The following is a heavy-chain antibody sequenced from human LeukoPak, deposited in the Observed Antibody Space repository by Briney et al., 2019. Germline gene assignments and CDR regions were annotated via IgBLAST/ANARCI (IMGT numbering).Heavy chain of an antibody. CDR3: ARGTAEPAGLDY. J-gene: IGHJ4*02. Sequence: GGSLRLSCAASGFPFCTYWRHWVRQAPGKGLVWVSHLNTDGSSPTYADSAKGRFTVSRDNAKSTLFLQLNSLRVEDTAVYYCARGTAEPAGLDYWGQGTLVTVSS. D-gene: IGHD2-2*01. CDR2: LNTDGSSP. V-gene: IGHV3-74*01. CDR1: GFPFCTYW.